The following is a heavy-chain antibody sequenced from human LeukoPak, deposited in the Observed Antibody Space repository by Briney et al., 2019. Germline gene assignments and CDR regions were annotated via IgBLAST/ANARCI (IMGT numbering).Heavy chain of an antibody. D-gene: IGHD1-26*01. CDR3: AKGTGRYWTFFDY. J-gene: IGHJ4*02. CDR1: GFTFDDYA. Sequence: GRSLRLSCAASGFTFDDYAMHWVRQAPGKGLEWVSGISWNSGSIDYADSVKGRFTISGDNAKNSLYLQMNSLRPEDTAFYYCAKGTGRYWTFFDYWGQGTLVTVSS. CDR2: ISWNSGSI. V-gene: IGHV3-9*01.